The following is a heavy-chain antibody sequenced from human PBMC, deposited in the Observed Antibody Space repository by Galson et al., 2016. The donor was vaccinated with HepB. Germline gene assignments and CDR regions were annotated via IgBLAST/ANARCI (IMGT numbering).Heavy chain of an antibody. V-gene: IGHV5-51*01. D-gene: IGHD3-22*01. CDR2: IYPVDSDI. Sequence: QSGAEVKKPGESLKISCQTSGYNFRNYWIAWVRQMPGKGLEWMGIIYPVDSDIRYRPPFQGQVTISVDKSITTAYLQWTNVTASDTATYYCARRDSSGKRRYSYFVMDVWGQGTTVTVSS. J-gene: IGHJ6*02. CDR1: GYNFRNYW. CDR3: ARRDSSGKRRYSYFVMDV.